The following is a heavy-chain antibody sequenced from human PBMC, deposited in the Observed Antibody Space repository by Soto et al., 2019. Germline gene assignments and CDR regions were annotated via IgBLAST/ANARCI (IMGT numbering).Heavy chain of an antibody. Sequence: QVQLVQSGAEVRKPGSSVKVSCKASGGTFSRHAISWVRQAPGQVLEWMGGIIPIFGTANHAQKFQGRVTIIADESMSTVYMELSSLRSEDTAMYYCARGWGYDSNDYYYAYWGQGTLVIVSS. CDR3: ARGWGYDSNDYYYAY. D-gene: IGHD3-22*01. CDR2: IIPIFGTA. CDR1: GGTFSRHA. V-gene: IGHV1-69*01. J-gene: IGHJ4*02.